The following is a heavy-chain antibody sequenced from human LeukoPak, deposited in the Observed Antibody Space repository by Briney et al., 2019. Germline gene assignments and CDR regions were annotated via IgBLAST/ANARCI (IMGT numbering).Heavy chain of an antibody. D-gene: IGHD3-3*01. Sequence: GGSLRLSCAASGFTFTSYWMSWVRQAPGKGLEWVANIKQDGSGKYYVDSVKGRFTISRDNAKNSLYLQTNSLRAEDTAMYYCATSYYDFWSGYQYYFDYWGQGTLVTVSS. V-gene: IGHV3-7*03. CDR3: ATSYYDFWSGYQYYFDY. J-gene: IGHJ4*02. CDR1: GFTFTSYW. CDR2: IKQDGSGK.